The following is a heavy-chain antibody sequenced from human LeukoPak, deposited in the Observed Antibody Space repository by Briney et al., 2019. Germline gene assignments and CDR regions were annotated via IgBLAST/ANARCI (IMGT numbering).Heavy chain of an antibody. CDR2: ISDSGGST. D-gene: IGHD3-22*01. CDR1: GITLSNYG. Sequence: GGSLRLSCAVSGITLSNYGMSWVRQAPGKGLEWVAGISDSGGSTNYADSVKGRFTISRDNPKNTLYLRMNSLRAEDTAVYFCAKRGVVIRVILVGFHKEAYYFDSWGQGALVTVSS. V-gene: IGHV3-23*01. CDR3: AKRGVVIRVILVGFHKEAYYFDS. J-gene: IGHJ4*02.